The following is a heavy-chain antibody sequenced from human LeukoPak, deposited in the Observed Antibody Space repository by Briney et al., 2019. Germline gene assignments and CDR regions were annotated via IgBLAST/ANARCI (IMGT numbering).Heavy chain of an antibody. D-gene: IGHD3-9*01. J-gene: IGHJ6*03. CDR3: AKGTLDILTGYYYYYYYMDV. V-gene: IGHV3-23*01. Sequence: PGGSLRLSCAASGFTFSSYGMSWVRQAPGKGLEWVSAISGSGGSTYYADSVKGRFTISRDNSKNTLYLQMNSLRAEDTAVYYCAKGTLDILTGYYYYYYYMDVWGKGTTVTVSS. CDR2: ISGSGGST. CDR1: GFTFSSYG.